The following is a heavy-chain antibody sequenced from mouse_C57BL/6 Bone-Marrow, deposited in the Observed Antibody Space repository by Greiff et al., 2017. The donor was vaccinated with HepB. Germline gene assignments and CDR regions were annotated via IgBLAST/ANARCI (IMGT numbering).Heavy chain of an antibody. D-gene: IGHD1-1*01. CDR3: ARVSNYYGSRYWYFDV. CDR2: SRNKANDYTT. J-gene: IGHJ1*03. Sequence: EVQLVESGGGLVQSGRSLRLSCATSGFTFSDFYMEWVRQAPGKGLEWIAASRNKANDYTTEYSASVKGRFIVSRDTSQSILYLQMNALRAEDTAIYYCARVSNYYGSRYWYFDVWGTGTTVTVSS. V-gene: IGHV7-1*01. CDR1: GFTFSDFY.